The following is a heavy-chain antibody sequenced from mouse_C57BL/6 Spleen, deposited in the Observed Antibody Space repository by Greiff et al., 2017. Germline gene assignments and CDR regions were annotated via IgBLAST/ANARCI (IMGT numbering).Heavy chain of an antibody. J-gene: IGHJ4*01. CDR3: ARELSYAIAIDY. CDR2: IYPRSGNT. Sequence: QVQLQQSGAELERPGASVKLSCKASGYTFTSYGISWVKQRTGQGLEWIGEIYPRSGNTYYNEKFKGKATLTADKSSSTAYMELRSLTSEDSAVYFCARELSYAIAIDYWGKGTSVTVSS. V-gene: IGHV1-81*01. CDR1: GYTFTSYG. D-gene: IGHD6-5*01.